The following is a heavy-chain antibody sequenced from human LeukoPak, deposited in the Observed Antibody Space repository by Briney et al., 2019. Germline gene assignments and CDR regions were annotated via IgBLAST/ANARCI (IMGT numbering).Heavy chain of an antibody. Sequence: PGGSLRLSCAASGFTFSSYVMTWVRQAPGTGLEWVTTTTGSGATTDYADSVKGRFTISRDNSKNTLSLQMNSLRAEDTAVYYCARSWYFDLWGRGTLVTVSS. CDR2: TTGSGATT. V-gene: IGHV3-23*01. CDR3: ARSWYFDL. CDR1: GFTFSSYV. J-gene: IGHJ2*01.